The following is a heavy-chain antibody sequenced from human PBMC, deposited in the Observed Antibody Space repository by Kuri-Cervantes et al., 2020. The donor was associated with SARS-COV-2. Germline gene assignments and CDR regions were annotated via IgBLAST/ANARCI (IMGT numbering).Heavy chain of an antibody. J-gene: IGHJ5*02. Sequence: GGSLRLSCAASRLTVNSNYMSWVRQAPGKGLEWVSVIYSSGSTNYADSVKGRFTISRDNFKNTLYLQMSSLRAEDTAVYYCARGRGPGDFWSGLNWFDPWGQGTLVTVSS. CDR1: RLTVNSNY. V-gene: IGHV3-53*01. CDR3: ARGRGPGDFWSGLNWFDP. CDR2: IYSSGST. D-gene: IGHD3-3*01.